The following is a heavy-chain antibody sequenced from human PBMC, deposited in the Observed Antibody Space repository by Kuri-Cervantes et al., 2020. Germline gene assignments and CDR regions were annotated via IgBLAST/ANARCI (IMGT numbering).Heavy chain of an antibody. D-gene: IGHD3-3*01. V-gene: IGHV4-61*01. J-gene: IGHJ6*03. CDR3: ARVRYYNFWSGYYDYYYYYYMDV. CDR1: GGSVRSGSYY. CDR2: IYYSGST. Sequence: SETLSLTCTVSGGSVRSGSYYWSWIRQPPGKGLEWIGYIYYSGSTNYNPSLKSRVTISVDTSKNQFSLKLSSVTAADTAVYYCARVRYYNFWSGYYDYYYYYYMDVWGKGTTVTVSS.